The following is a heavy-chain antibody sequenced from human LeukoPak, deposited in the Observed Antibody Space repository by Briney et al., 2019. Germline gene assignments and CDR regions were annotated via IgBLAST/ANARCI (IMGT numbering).Heavy chain of an antibody. J-gene: IGHJ4*02. V-gene: IGHV4-34*01. CDR1: GESFSAYF. CDR3: GVSTTRATTRTIDY. Sequence: SETLSLTCAVCGESFSAYFWTWIRQPPGKGLEWIGEISRGGSTHYSPSLKSRVTISLDTSKNQVSLTLSSVTAADTAMYYCGVSTTRATTRTIDYWGQGTLVTVSS. D-gene: IGHD4-17*01. CDR2: ISRGGST.